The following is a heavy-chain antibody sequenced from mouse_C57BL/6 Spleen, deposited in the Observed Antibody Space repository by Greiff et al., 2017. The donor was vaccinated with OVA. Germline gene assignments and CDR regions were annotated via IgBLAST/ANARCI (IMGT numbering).Heavy chain of an antibody. CDR3: ARVSLTGKGDY. CDR1: GYAFSSYW. J-gene: IGHJ2*01. V-gene: IGHV1-80*01. Sequence: VQLQQSGAELVKPGASVKISCKASGYAFSSYWMNWVKQRPGKGLEWIGQLYPGDGDTNYNGKFKGKATLTADKSSSTAYMQLSSRTSEDSAVYFCARVSLTGKGDYWGQGTTLTVSS. CDR2: LYPGDGDT. D-gene: IGHD4-1*01.